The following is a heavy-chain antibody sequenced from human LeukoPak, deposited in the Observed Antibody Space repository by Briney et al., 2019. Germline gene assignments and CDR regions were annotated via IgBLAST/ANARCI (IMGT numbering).Heavy chain of an antibody. Sequence: GGSLRLSCTASGFTFSSYSMNWVRQAPGKGLEWVSSISSSSSYIYYAESVKGRFTISRDNSKNTLYLQMNSLRADDTAVYYCAKSWCETICYGIYDWGQGTLVTVS. D-gene: IGHD2-2*01. V-gene: IGHV3-21*01. J-gene: IGHJ4*02. CDR2: ISSSSSYI. CDR3: AKSWCETICYGIYD. CDR1: GFTFSSYS.